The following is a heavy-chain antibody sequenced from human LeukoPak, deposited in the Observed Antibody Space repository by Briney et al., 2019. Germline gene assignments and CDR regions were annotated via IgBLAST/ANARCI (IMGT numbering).Heavy chain of an antibody. CDR1: RFTFSDYY. D-gene: IGHD3-22*01. J-gene: IGHJ4*02. Sequence: GGSLRLSCATSRFTFSDYYMSWIRQAPGKGLEWVSYISSSGSTIYYADSVKGRFTISRDNAKNSLYLQMNSLRAEDTAVYYCATSLDYYDSSGYWDYWGQGTLVTVSS. V-gene: IGHV3-11*01. CDR2: ISSSGSTI. CDR3: ATSLDYYDSSGYWDY.